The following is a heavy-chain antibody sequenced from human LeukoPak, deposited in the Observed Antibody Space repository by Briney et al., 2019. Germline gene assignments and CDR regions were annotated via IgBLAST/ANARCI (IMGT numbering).Heavy chain of an antibody. Sequence: GGSLRLSCAASGFTFSSYSMHWVRQAPGKGLEWVSGISWNSGSIGYADSVKGRFTISRDNAKNSLYLQMNSLRAEDTALYYCAKGVYGDYVDYFDYWGQGTLVTVSS. CDR3: AKGVYGDYVDYFDY. CDR2: ISWNSGSI. J-gene: IGHJ4*02. CDR1: GFTFSSYS. D-gene: IGHD4-17*01. V-gene: IGHV3-9*01.